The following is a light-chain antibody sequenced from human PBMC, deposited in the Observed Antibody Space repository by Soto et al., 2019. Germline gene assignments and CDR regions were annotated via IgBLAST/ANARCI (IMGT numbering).Light chain of an antibody. CDR1: QSVGSY. CDR3: QQRSNWPTIT. V-gene: IGKV3-11*01. J-gene: IGKJ5*01. Sequence: EIVLTQSPATLSLSPGERATLSCRASQSVGSYLAWYQQKPGQAPRPLIYDASNRATGSPARLSGSGSGTDFTLTISSLEPEDFAVYYCQQRSNWPTITFGQGTRLEIK. CDR2: DAS.